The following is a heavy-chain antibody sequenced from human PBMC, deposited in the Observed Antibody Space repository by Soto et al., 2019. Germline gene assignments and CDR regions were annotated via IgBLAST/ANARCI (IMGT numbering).Heavy chain of an antibody. D-gene: IGHD3-22*01. V-gene: IGHV5-51*01. CDR1: GYSLTSYW. CDR2: IYPGDSDT. CDR3: ARRRGDDSSGYYILAWFDP. J-gene: IGHJ5*02. Sequence: GESLKISCKGSGYSLTSYWIGWVRQMPGKGLEWMGIIYPGDSDTRYSPSFQGQVTISADKSISTAYLQWSSLKASDTAMYYCARRRGDDSSGYYILAWFDPWGQGTLVTVSS.